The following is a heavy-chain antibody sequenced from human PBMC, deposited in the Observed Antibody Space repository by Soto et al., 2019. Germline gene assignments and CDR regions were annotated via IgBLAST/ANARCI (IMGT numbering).Heavy chain of an antibody. CDR3: ARVPTYYYYGMDV. V-gene: IGHV5-10-1*01. CDR2: IDPSDSYI. Sequence: GESLKISCKGSGYSFTTYWLSWVRQMPGKGLEWMGKIDPSDSYIDYSPSFEGHVTISADKSVSTAYLQWSSLKASDTAVYFCARVPTYYYYGMDVWGQGTTVTVSS. CDR1: GYSFTTYW. J-gene: IGHJ6*02.